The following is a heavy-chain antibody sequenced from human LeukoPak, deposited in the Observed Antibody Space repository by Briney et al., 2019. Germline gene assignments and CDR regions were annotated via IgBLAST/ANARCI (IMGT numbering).Heavy chain of an antibody. Sequence: SETLSLTCTVSGGSISSYYWSWVRQPPGKGLEWIGFVYYTGSTNYSPSLKSRVTISVDTSKNQFSLKLRSVTAADTAVYYCARVRTPGADTTIFDYWGQGTLVTVSS. CDR2: VYYTGST. V-gene: IGHV4-59*01. CDR3: ARVRTPGADTTIFDY. D-gene: IGHD4/OR15-4a*01. J-gene: IGHJ4*02. CDR1: GGSISSYY.